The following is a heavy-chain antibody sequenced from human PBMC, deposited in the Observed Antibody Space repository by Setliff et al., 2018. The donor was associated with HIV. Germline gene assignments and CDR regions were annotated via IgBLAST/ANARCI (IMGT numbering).Heavy chain of an antibody. Sequence: SETLSLTCTVSGGSISSYYWSWIRQPPGKGLEWSGEINRSGSTNYNPSLKSRVIIAVDTSKNQFSLKLSSVIAADTAVYYCARIFGDQGYYYGMDVWGQGTTVTVSS. CDR3: ARIFGDQGYYYGMDV. V-gene: IGHV4-34*01. D-gene: IGHD3-3*01. J-gene: IGHJ6*02. CDR1: GGSISSYY. CDR2: INRSGST.